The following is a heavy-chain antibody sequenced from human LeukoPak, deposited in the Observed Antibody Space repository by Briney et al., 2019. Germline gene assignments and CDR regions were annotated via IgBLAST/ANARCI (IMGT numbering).Heavy chain of an antibody. Sequence: PGGSLRLSCAASVFTFSDYAMTSGRQAPGKGLEWVSSISSCNGNTYYSDSVKGRFTISRDDSKNTLYVQMNTLRAEDTAIYFCAKDRGLYSGVFAFEIWGQGTLVTVSS. CDR3: AKDRGLYSGVFAFEI. CDR2: ISSCNGNT. J-gene: IGHJ3*02. V-gene: IGHV3-23*01. D-gene: IGHD5-12*01. CDR1: VFTFSDYA.